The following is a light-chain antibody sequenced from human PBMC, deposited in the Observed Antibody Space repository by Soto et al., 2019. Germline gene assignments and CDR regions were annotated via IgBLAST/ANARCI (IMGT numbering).Light chain of an antibody. Sequence: EIMMTQSPATLSVSPVERATLSCMASQSVKSSLAWYQQKPGQAPRLLIYGTSNRATGIPDRFSGSGSGTDFSLTISSLEPGDLAVYYCQQYGSSPRTFGQGTKVDIK. CDR2: GTS. CDR3: QQYGSSPRT. V-gene: IGKV3-20*01. J-gene: IGKJ1*01. CDR1: QSVKSS.